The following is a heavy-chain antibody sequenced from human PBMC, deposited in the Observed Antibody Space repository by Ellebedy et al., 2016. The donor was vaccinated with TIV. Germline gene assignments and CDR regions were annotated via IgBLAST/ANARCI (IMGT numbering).Heavy chain of an antibody. V-gene: IGHV3-15*01. CDR1: GFSFSSVW. D-gene: IGHD2-15*01. J-gene: IGHJ4*02. CDR2: IKSKTDDGTT. Sequence: PGGSLRLSCEASGFSFSSVWMSWVRQAPGKGLEWVGRIKSKTDDGTTAYAAPVKGRFTISRDDSKNTLYLQMSSLKTEDTAVYYCTTTPPGLGYCSGGRCFPNWGQGTLVTVYS. CDR3: TTTPPGLGYCSGGRCFPN.